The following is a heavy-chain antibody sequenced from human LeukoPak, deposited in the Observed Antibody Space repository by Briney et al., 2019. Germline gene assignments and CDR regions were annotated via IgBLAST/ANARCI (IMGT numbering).Heavy chain of an antibody. V-gene: IGHV2-5*02. CDR2: IYWDDDK. D-gene: IGHD2-21*02. CDR3: AHRRGGDCYYY. CDR1: GFSLSTSGAG. J-gene: IGHJ4*02. Sequence: SGPTLVKPTQTLTLTRTFSGFSLSTSGAGVGWIHQPPGKALEWLALIYWDDDKRYSPSLKSRLTITKDTSKNQVVLTMTNMDPVDTATYYCAHRRGGDCYYYWGQGTLVTVSS.